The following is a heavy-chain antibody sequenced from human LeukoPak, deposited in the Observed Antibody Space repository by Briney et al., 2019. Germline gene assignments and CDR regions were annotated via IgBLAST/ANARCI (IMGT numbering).Heavy chain of an antibody. CDR2: MNPNSGNT. Sequence: ASVTVSCKASGYIFTSYDINWVRQATGQGLEWMGWMNPNSGNTGYAQKFQGRVTMTRNTSISTAYMELSSLRSEDTAVYYCARGVGEGIAAPSRAPFDYWGQGTLVTVSS. CDR3: ARGVGEGIAAPSRAPFDY. CDR1: GYIFTSYD. V-gene: IGHV1-8*01. J-gene: IGHJ4*02. D-gene: IGHD6-13*01.